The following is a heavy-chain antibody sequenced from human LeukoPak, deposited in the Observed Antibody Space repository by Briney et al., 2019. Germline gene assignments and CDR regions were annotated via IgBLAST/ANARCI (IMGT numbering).Heavy chain of an antibody. V-gene: IGHV4-61*02. CDR2: IYTGGST. CDR3: ASATSDYVWGSYSPTYFDY. Sequence: SETLSLTCTVSGGSISSGSYYWSWIRQPAGKGLEWIGRIYTGGSTNYNPSLKSRVTISVDTSKNQFSLKLSSVTAADTAVYYCASATSDYVWGSYSPTYFDYWGHGTLVTVSS. J-gene: IGHJ4*01. CDR1: GGSISSGSYY. D-gene: IGHD3-16*01.